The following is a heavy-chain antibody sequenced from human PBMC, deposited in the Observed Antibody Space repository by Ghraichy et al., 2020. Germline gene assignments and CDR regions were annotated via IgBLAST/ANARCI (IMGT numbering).Heavy chain of an antibody. CDR3: ARGPYDYVWGSYRSHDY. D-gene: IGHD3-16*02. Sequence: ESLNISCAVYGGSFSGYYWSWIRQPPGKGLEWIGEINHSGSTNYNPSLKSGVTISVDTSKNQFSLKLSSVTAADTAVYYCARGPYDYVWGSYRSHDYWGQGTLVTVSS. CDR2: INHSGST. V-gene: IGHV4-34*01. CDR1: GGSFSGYY. J-gene: IGHJ4*02.